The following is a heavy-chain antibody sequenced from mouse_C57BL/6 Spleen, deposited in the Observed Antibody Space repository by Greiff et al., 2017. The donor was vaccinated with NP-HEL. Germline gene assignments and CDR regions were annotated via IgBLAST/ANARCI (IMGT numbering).Heavy chain of an antibody. J-gene: IGHJ1*03. CDR2: IHPNSGST. Sequence: QVQLQQPGAELVKPGASVKLSCKASGYTFTSYWMHWVKQRPGQGLEWIGMIHPNSGSTNYNEKFKSKATLTVDKSSSTADMQLSSLTSEDSAVYYCARSYGYDWYFDVWGTGTTVTVSS. CDR3: ARSYGYDWYFDV. V-gene: IGHV1-64*01. D-gene: IGHD2-2*01. CDR1: GYTFTSYW.